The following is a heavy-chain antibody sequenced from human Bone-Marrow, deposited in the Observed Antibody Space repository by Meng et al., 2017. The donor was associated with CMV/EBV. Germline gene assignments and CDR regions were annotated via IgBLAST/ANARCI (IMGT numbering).Heavy chain of an antibody. CDR2: INWNGGST. CDR1: GFTFDDYG. D-gene: IGHD3-22*01. V-gene: IGHV3-20*04. Sequence: GESLKISCAASGFTFDDYGMSWVRQAPGKGLEWVSGINWNGGSTAYADSVKGRFTISRNNAKKSLYLQMNSLRAEDTALYYCARATLPHYYDSSGYYVAFDYWGQGTRVTVSS. J-gene: IGHJ4*02. CDR3: ARATLPHYYDSSGYYVAFDY.